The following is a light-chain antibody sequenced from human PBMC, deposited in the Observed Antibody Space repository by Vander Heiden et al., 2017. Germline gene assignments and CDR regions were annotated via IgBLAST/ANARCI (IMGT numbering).Light chain of an antibody. V-gene: IGKV3-15*01. CDR1: QRVSSN. Sequence: EIVLTQSPATLSVSPGERATLPCRASQRVSSNLASYQQKPGQAARILIYDAATRATSIPARFSGSGCGTEFTLTISSRQSEDFAVYFCQQYNNWPPWTFGQGTKVEIK. CDR2: DAA. CDR3: QQYNNWPPWT. J-gene: IGKJ1*01.